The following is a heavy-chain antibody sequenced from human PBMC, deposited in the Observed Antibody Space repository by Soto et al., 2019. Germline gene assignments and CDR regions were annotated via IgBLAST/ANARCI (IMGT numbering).Heavy chain of an antibody. D-gene: IGHD2-2*01. V-gene: IGHV5-51*01. CDR3: AVARDQPLLWFDY. CDR1: GYSLTSYW. Sequence: PGESLKISCKGSGYSLTSYWIGWVRQMPGKGLEWMGIIYPGDSDTRYSPSFQGQVTISADKSISTAYLQWSSLKASDTAMYYCAVARDQPLLWFDYWGQGTLVTVSS. CDR2: IYPGDSDT. J-gene: IGHJ4*02.